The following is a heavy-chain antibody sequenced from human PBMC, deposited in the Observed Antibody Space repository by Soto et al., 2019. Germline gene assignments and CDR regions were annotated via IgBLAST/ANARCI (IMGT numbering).Heavy chain of an antibody. CDR1: GYTFTSYG. J-gene: IGHJ5*02. D-gene: IGHD3-9*01. CDR3: ARDRGLRYVDWPPLQSGWFDP. Sequence: QVQLVQSGAEVKKPGASVKVSCKASGYTFTSYGISWVRQAPGQGLEWMGWISAYNGNKNYAQKLQGRVTMTTDKSTSTAYMELRSLRSDDTAVYYCARDRGLRYVDWPPLQSGWFDPWGQGTLVTVSS. CDR2: ISAYNGNK. V-gene: IGHV1-18*01.